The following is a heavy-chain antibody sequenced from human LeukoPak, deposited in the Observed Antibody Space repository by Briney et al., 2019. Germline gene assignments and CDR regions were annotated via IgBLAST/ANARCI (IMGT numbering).Heavy chain of an antibody. V-gene: IGHV3-30*02. CDR2: IRTDGSNK. D-gene: IGHD1-26*01. J-gene: IGHJ4*02. CDR1: GFTFSSYG. Sequence: GGSLRPSCAASGFTFSSYGMHWDRQAPGNGLEWVAFIRTDGSNKYYADSVKGRFTISRDNSKTTLYLQMNSLRAEDTAVYYCAKIPPETIVGATTGFDYWGQGTLVTVSS. CDR3: AKIPPETIVGATTGFDY.